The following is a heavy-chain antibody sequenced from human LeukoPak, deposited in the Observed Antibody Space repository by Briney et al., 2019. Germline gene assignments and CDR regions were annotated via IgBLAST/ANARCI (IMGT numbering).Heavy chain of an antibody. CDR1: GFTVSSNY. Sequence: GGSLRLSCAASGFTVSSNYMSWVRQAPGKGLEWVSSISSSSSYIYYADSVKGRFTISRDNAKNSLYLQMNSLRAEDTAVYYCARVVGITMVRGVPYFDYWGQGTLVTVSS. CDR2: ISSSSSYI. V-gene: IGHV3-21*01. CDR3: ARVVGITMVRGVPYFDY. J-gene: IGHJ4*02. D-gene: IGHD3-10*01.